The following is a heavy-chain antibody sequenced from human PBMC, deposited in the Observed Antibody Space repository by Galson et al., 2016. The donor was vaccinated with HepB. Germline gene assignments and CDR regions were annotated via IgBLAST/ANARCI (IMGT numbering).Heavy chain of an antibody. CDR2: IGAHNDRT. J-gene: IGHJ5*02. Sequence: SVKVSCKASGYNFRIFGITWVRQAPGQGLEWMGWIGAHNDRTNYAPKFQGRVTMTTDTSTSTAYVELRSLKSDDTPVYYCARPGDAVTTHFDHWGRGTPVAVSA. D-gene: IGHD4-17*01. CDR3: ARPGDAVTTHFDH. V-gene: IGHV1-18*01. CDR1: GYNFRIFG.